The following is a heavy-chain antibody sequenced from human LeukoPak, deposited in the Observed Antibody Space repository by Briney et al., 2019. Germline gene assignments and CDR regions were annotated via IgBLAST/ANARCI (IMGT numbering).Heavy chain of an antibody. CDR2: ISGSGGST. CDR3: AKDGLLGSTDY. CDR1: GFTFSSYA. D-gene: IGHD2-15*01. Sequence: PGGSLRLSCAASGFTFSSYAMSWVRQAPGKGLEWVSAISGSGGSTDYADSVKGRFTISRDNSKDTLYLQMNSLRVEDTAVYYCAKDGLLGSTDYWGRGTLVTVSS. J-gene: IGHJ4*02. V-gene: IGHV3-23*01.